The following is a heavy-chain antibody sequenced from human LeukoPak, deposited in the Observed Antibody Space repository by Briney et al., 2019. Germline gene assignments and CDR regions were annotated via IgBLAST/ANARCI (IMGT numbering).Heavy chain of an antibody. CDR2: ISSSSSYI. V-gene: IGHV3-21*01. D-gene: IGHD6-13*01. J-gene: IGHJ4*02. CDR1: GFIFSSYN. Sequence: GGSLRLSCAASGFIFSSYNMNWVRQAPGKGLEWVSFISSSSSYIYYADSVKGRFTISRDNAKDSLYLQMNSLRAEDTAVYYCARAPGYRSFLDYWGQGTLVTVSS. CDR3: ARAPGYRSFLDY.